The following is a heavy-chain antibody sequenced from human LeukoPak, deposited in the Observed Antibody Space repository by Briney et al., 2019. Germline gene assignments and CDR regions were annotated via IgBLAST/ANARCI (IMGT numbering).Heavy chain of an antibody. CDR3: AHRPVVTVIHAPLLYFDY. V-gene: IGHV2-5*02. Sequence: SGPTLVKPTHTLTLTCTFSGFSLSTSGVAVGWIRQPPGKALEWLAVIYWDDDKRYSPSLKSRLTITKDTSKNQVVLTMTNMDPVDTATYYCAHRPVVTVIHAPLLYFDYWGQGTLVTVSS. D-gene: IGHD2-21*02. CDR2: IYWDDDK. J-gene: IGHJ4*02. CDR1: GFSLSTSGVA.